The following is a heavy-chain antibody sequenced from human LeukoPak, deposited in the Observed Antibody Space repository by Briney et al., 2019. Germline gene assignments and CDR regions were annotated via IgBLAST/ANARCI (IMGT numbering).Heavy chain of an antibody. Sequence: GGSLRLSCAASGFTFSSYGMHWVRQAPGKGLEWVAFIRYDGSNKYYADSVKGRFTISRDNSKNSLYLQMNSLRAEDTAVYYCARDRGRRPNVWGQGTLVTVSS. CDR1: GFTFSSYG. CDR2: IRYDGSNK. J-gene: IGHJ4*02. D-gene: IGHD3-10*01. V-gene: IGHV3-30*02. CDR3: ARDRGRRPNV.